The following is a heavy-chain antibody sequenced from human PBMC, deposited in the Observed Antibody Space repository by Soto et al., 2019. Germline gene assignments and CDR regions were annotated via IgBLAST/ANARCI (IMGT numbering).Heavy chain of an antibody. J-gene: IGHJ3*02. CDR3: AKDMTTVVTPCAFDI. CDR2: ISYDGSNK. CDR1: GFTFSSYG. V-gene: IGHV3-30*18. D-gene: IGHD4-17*01. Sequence: QVQLVESGGGVVQPGRSLRLSCAASGFTFSSYGMHWVRQAPGKGLEWVAVISYDGSNKYYADSVKGRFTISRDNSKNTLYLQMKSLRAEDTAVYYCAKDMTTVVTPCAFDIWGQGTMVTVSS.